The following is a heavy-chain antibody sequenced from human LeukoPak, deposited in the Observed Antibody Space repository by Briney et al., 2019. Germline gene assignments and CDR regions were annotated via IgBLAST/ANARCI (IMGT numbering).Heavy chain of an antibody. CDR1: GFTFSSYG. Sequence: PGGSLRLSCAASGFTFSSYGMHWVRQGPGKGLEWVALISFDGSQKYYADSVKGRFTISRDNSKSTVYLQMNSLRVEDAAVYYCSKDLTSDFGGDLDPWGQGTLVTVSS. CDR2: ISFDGSQK. CDR3: SKDLTSDFGGDLDP. V-gene: IGHV3-30*02. D-gene: IGHD3-10*01. J-gene: IGHJ5*02.